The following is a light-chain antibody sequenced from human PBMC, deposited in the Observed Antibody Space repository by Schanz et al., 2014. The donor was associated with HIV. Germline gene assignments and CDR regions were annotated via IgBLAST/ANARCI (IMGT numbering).Light chain of an antibody. J-gene: IGLJ1*01. Sequence: QSALTQPRSVSGSPGQSVTISCIGTSSDVGGYNYVSWYQQHPGKAPKLMIYDVSKRPSGVPDRFSGSKSGNTASLTISGLQAEDEADYYCQSYDSSLSGPYVFGTGTKLTVL. CDR3: QSYDSSLSGPYV. V-gene: IGLV2-11*01. CDR2: DVS. CDR1: SSDVGGYNY.